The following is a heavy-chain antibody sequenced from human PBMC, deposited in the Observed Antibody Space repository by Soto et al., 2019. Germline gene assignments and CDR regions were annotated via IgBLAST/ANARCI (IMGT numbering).Heavy chain of an antibody. D-gene: IGHD2-2*01. V-gene: IGHV3-23*01. CDR2: ISGGGGSS. CDR3: AKGVRSSSCYACFDY. CDR1: GFTFSNYA. Sequence: GGALRLSCAVSGFTFSNYAMSWGRQAPGKGLEWVSGISGGGGSSFYGDSVKGRFTISRDNSKSTLYLQMNSLRAEDTAVYYCAKGVRSSSCYACFDYWGQGTLVTVSS. J-gene: IGHJ4*02.